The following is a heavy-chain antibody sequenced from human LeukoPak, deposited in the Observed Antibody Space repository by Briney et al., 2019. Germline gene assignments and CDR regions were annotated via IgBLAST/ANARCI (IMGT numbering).Heavy chain of an antibody. J-gene: IGHJ4*02. CDR2: ISGSGGST. D-gene: IGHD6-6*01. CDR1: GFTFSSYA. Sequence: GGSLRLSCAASGFTFSSYATSWVRQAPGKGLEWVSAISGSGGSTYYADSVKGRFTISRDNSKNTLYLQMNSLRAKDTAVYYCAKDGGIAARPYYFDYWGQGTLVTVSS. CDR3: AKDGGIAARPYYFDY. V-gene: IGHV3-23*01.